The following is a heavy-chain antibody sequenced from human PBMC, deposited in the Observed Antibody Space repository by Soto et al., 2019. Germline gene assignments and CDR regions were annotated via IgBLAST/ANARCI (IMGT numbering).Heavy chain of an antibody. CDR3: MTTTRDRPFDY. V-gene: IGHV3-7*03. J-gene: IGHJ4*02. CDR2: IRQDGSET. Sequence: EVQLVESGGDLVQRGGSLRLSCEASGFRFSSYWITWVRQAPGKRLEYVAIIRQDGSETKYVDSVMGRFTISRDNAKTSSYLQMNSLRDEDTAVYYCMTTTRDRPFDYWGQGTLVTVSS. CDR1: GFRFSSYW. D-gene: IGHD1-1*01.